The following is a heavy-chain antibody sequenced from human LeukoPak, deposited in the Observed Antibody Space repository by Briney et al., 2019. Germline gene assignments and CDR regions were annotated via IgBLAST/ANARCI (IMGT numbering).Heavy chain of an antibody. CDR1: GYTFTGYY. J-gene: IGHJ5*02. CDR2: INPNSGGT. V-gene: IGHV1-2*02. CDR3: ARGLQQQLGWFDP. Sequence: ASVKVSCKASGYTFTGYYMHWVRQAPGQGLEWMGWINPNSGGTNYAQKFQGRVTMTRDTSISTAYMELSRLRTEDTAVYYCARGLQQQLGWFDPWGQGTLVTVSS. D-gene: IGHD6-13*01.